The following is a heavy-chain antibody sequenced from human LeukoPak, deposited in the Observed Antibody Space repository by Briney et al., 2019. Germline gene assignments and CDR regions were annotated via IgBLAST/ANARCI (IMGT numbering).Heavy chain of an antibody. J-gene: IGHJ6*02. Sequence: ASVKVSCKASGYTFTGYYMHWVRQAPGQGLEWMGWINPNSGGTNYAQKFQGRVTMTRDTSISTAYMELSRLRSDDTAVYYCARDGTYCSSTSCYQVDYYYGMDVWGQGTTVTVSS. CDR2: INPNSGGT. CDR3: ARDGTYCSSTSCYQVDYYYGMDV. CDR1: GYTFTGYY. V-gene: IGHV1-2*02. D-gene: IGHD2-2*01.